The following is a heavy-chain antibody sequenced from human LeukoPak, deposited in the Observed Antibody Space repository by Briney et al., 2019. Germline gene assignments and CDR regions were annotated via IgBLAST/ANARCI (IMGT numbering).Heavy chain of an antibody. CDR2: ISNNGGYT. Sequence: QTGGSLRLSCAASGFTFSSSAMSWVRQAPGKGLEWVSAISNNGGYTYYADSVQGRFTISRDNSKNTLYLQMNSLRAEDTAVYYCAKDHGDAFLVHDSSGWYGGYYFDYWGQGTLVTVSS. D-gene: IGHD6-19*01. CDR3: AKDHGDAFLVHDSSGWYGGYYFDY. V-gene: IGHV3-23*01. J-gene: IGHJ4*02. CDR1: GFTFSSSA.